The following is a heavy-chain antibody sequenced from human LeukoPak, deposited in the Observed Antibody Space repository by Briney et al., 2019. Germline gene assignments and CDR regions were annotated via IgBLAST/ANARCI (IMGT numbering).Heavy chain of an antibody. CDR1: GGSISSYY. V-gene: IGHV4-39*07. D-gene: IGHD3-3*01. CDR2: IYYSGST. J-gene: IGHJ4*02. Sequence: KSSETLSLACTVSGGSISSYYWSWIRQPPGKGLEWIGSIYYSGSTYYNPSLKSRVTISVDTSKNQFSLKLSSVTAADTAVYYCARLRVNYDFWSGPIDYWGQGTLVSVSS. CDR3: ARLRVNYDFWSGPIDY.